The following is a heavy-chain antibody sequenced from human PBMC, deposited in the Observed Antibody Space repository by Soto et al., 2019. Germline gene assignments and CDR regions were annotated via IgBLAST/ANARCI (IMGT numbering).Heavy chain of an antibody. D-gene: IGHD4-17*01. CDR3: ARDRTVTTSFWFDP. CDR2: IIPILGIA. J-gene: IGHJ5*02. V-gene: IGHV1-69*08. Sequence: QVQLVQSGAEVKKPGSSVKVSCKASGGTFSSYTISWVRQAPGQGLEWMGRIIPILGIANYAQKFQGRVTITADKSTSTADMELSSLRSEDTAVYYCARDRTVTTSFWFDPWGQGTLVTVSS. CDR1: GGTFSSYT.